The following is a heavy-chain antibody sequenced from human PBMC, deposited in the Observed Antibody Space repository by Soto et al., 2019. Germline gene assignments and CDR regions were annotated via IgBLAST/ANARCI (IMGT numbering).Heavy chain of an antibody. CDR3: VHQGWNNNNFYFDL. V-gene: IGHV2-5*02. CDR1: GVSLSTSGVA. Sequence: QITLKEAGPELVKPTQSRTLTCTFSGVSLSTSGVAVGWIRQAPGKALEWLSLMYWDDDKRYSPSLKSRLTITKDPSKHQVVLTMTNMDAVDTATYYCVHQGWNNNNFYFDLWGRGTLVTVSS. D-gene: IGHD4-4*01. J-gene: IGHJ2*01. CDR2: MYWDDDK.